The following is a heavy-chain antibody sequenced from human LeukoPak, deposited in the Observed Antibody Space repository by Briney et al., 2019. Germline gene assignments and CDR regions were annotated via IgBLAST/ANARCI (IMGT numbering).Heavy chain of an antibody. CDR2: ITSNGGNT. Sequence: GGSLRLSCSASGFTFSSHSMHWVRQAPGKGLEYVSAITSNGGNTYYAASVKGRFTISRDNSKNTLYLQMDSLSAEDTAVYYCARDRVNWNDVGGLFDYWGQGTLVTVSS. J-gene: IGHJ4*02. V-gene: IGHV3-64*04. CDR3: ARDRVNWNDVGGLFDY. CDR1: GFTFSSHS. D-gene: IGHD1-1*01.